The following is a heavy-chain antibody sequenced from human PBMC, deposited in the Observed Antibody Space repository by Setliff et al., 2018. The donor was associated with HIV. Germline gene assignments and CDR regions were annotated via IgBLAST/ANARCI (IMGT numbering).Heavy chain of an antibody. CDR2: VIPSTGDT. Sequence: ASVKVSCKASGYTFTSYYIHWVRQAPGQGLEWMGIVIPSTGDTNYAQNFQGRVTMTRDTSTNTVYMDLSSLKSEDTAVYYCVREARGGYFDYWGQGTLVTSP. CDR3: VREARGGYFDY. V-gene: IGHV1-46*01. J-gene: IGHJ4*02. D-gene: IGHD2-15*01. CDR1: GYTFTSYY.